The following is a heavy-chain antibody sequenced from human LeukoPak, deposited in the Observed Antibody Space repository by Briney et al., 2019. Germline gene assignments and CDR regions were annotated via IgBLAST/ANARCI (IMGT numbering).Heavy chain of an antibody. CDR2: IYYSGST. V-gene: IGHV4-31*09. CDR1: GGSISSGGYY. Sequence: SQTLSLTCTVSGGSISSGGYYWSWIRQHPGKGLEWIGYIYYSGSTYYNPSVKSRVTISIDKSKNQFFLNLSSVTAADTAVYYCAGLVGRYSSGLYYYYFDYWGQGTLVTVSS. CDR3: AGLVGRYSSGLYYYYFDY. J-gene: IGHJ4*02. D-gene: IGHD3-22*01.